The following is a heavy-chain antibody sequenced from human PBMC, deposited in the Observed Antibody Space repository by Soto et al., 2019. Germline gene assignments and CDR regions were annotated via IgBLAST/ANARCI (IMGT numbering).Heavy chain of an antibody. J-gene: IGHJ4*02. Sequence: QVQLVQSGAEVKKPGASVKVSCKASGYTFTSYYMHWVRQAPGQGLEWMGGVIGSVSTTKYAQRFQGRVTITADESANSAFMELRSLRSEDTAIYYCAAGGRTTFNEFDYWGQGTLVTVSS. V-gene: IGHV1-46*01. CDR1: GYTFTSYY. CDR3: AAGGRTTFNEFDY. D-gene: IGHD1-1*01. CDR2: VIGSVSTT.